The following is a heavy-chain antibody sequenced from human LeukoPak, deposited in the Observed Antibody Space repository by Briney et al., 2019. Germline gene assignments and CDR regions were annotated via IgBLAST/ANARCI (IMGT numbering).Heavy chain of an antibody. J-gene: IGHJ3*02. CDR1: DDSISTYY. D-gene: IGHD5-18*01. CDR2: IYYSGST. Sequence: SETLSLTCTVSDDSISTYYWSWIRQPSGKGLEWIGYIYYSGSTNCNPSLKSRVTISVDTSKNQFSLKLSSVTAADTAVYYCAGGWIQPGAFDIWGQGTMVTVSS. V-gene: IGHV4-59*01. CDR3: AGGWIQPGAFDI.